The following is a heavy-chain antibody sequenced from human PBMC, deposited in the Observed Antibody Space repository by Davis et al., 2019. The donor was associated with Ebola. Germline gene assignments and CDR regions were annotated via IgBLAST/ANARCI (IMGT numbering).Heavy chain of an antibody. D-gene: IGHD6-19*01. CDR1: GGTFSSYG. CDR3: ARDRRVAVAGRSYYYGMDV. J-gene: IGHJ6*02. Sequence: AASVKVSCKASGGTFSSYGISWVRQAPGHGPEWMGGIIPIFGTTNYAQKFQGRVTITADKSTSTAYMELSSLRSEDTAVYYWARDRRVAVAGRSYYYGMDVWGQGTTVTVPS. V-gene: IGHV1-69*06. CDR2: IIPIFGTT.